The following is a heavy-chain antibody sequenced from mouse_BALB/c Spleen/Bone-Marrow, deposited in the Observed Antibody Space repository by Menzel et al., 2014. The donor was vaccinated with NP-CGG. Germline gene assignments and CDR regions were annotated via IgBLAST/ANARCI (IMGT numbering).Heavy chain of an antibody. V-gene: IGHV1S132*01. CDR3: ASRDSSGYVPDY. Sequence: QVQLQQPGAELVEPGASVKLSCKTSGYTFTSYWIQWVKQRPGQGLGWIGEIFPGTGTTYYNEKFKGKATLTIDTSSSTAYMQLSSLTSEDSAVYFCASRDSSGYVPDYWGQGTTLTVSS. CDR2: IFPGTGTT. D-gene: IGHD3-2*01. J-gene: IGHJ2*01. CDR1: GYTFTSYW.